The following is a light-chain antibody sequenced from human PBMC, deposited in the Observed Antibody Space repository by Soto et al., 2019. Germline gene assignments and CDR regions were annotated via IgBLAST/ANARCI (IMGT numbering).Light chain of an antibody. CDR3: QHYRTS. J-gene: IGKJ4*01. Sequence: EIVLTQSPGTLSLSPGERATLSCRASQSVSSSYLAWYQQKPGQAPRQLIYGASSRATGILDRFSGSGSGTEVTLTITRLEPEDFAVYYCQHYRTSFGGGTRVEIK. CDR1: QSVSSSY. V-gene: IGKV3-20*01. CDR2: GAS.